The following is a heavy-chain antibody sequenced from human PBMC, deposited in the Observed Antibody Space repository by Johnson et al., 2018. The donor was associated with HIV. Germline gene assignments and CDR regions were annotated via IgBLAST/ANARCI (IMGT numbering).Heavy chain of an antibody. Sequence: QVQLVESGGGLVKPGGSLRLSCAASGFTFSDYYMSWIRQAPGKGLEWVSYISSSGSTIYYADSVKGRFTISRDNAKNSLYLQMNSLRAEDTAVYYCARPQCATVLQFVGGACDIWGQGTMVTVSS. CDR3: ARPQCATVLQFVGGACDI. CDR2: ISSSGSTI. J-gene: IGHJ3*02. D-gene: IGHD3-3*01. V-gene: IGHV3-11*04. CDR1: GFTFSDYY.